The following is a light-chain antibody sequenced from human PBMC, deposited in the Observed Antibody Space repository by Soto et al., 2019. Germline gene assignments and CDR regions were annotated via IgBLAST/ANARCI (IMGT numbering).Light chain of an antibody. CDR3: PPYGSPGT. V-gene: IGKV1-5*03. CDR1: QTISSW. J-gene: IGKJ5*01. Sequence: GERVTITGRASQTISSWLAGYQQKPGKAPKLLIYKASTLKSGVPSRFSGSGSGPDSTLTIRRLEPEAFAAYYCPPYGSPGTLRQGTQLEIK. CDR2: KAS.